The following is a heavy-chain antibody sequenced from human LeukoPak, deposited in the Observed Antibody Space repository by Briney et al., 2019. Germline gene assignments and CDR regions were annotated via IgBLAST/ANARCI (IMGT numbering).Heavy chain of an antibody. J-gene: IGHJ4*02. CDR1: GYSISSGYY. CDR3: ARSGWDWNGIDY. CDR2: IYHSGST. D-gene: IGHD1-1*01. V-gene: IGHV4-38-2*01. Sequence: SETLSLTCAVSGYSISSGYYWGWIRQPPGKGLEWIGSIYHSGSTYYNPSLKSRVTISVDTSKNQFSLKLSSVTAADTAVYYCARSGWDWNGIDYWGQGTLVTVSP.